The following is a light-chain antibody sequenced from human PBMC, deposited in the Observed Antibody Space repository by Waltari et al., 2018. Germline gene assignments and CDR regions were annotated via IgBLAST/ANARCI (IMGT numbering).Light chain of an antibody. V-gene: IGLV1-40*01. CDR3: QSYDTSLSVV. CDR2: GNN. J-gene: IGLJ3*02. Sequence: QSVLTQPPSVSEAPGQRVAISCTGSSPNIGAGSDVHWYQQLPRTAPKLLIYGNNNRPSGVPDRFFGSTYGTSASLAITGLQAEDEADYYCQSYDTSLSVVFGGGTKLTVL. CDR1: SPNIGAGSD.